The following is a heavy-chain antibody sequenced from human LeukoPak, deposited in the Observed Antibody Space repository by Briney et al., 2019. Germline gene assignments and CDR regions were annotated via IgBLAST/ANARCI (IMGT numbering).Heavy chain of an antibody. D-gene: IGHD3-10*01. CDR1: GYTFTSYG. CDR3: ARVLLWFGGGYFDY. J-gene: IGHJ4*02. CDR2: ISAYNGST. Sequence: ASVKVSCKASGYTFTSYGISWVRQAPGQGLEWMGWISAYNGSTNYAQKLQGRVTMTTDTSTSTAYMELRSLRSDDTAVYYCARVLLWFGGGYFDYWGQGTLVTVSS. V-gene: IGHV1-18*01.